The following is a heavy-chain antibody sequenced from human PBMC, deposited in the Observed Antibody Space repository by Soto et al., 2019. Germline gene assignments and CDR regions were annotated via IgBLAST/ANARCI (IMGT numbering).Heavy chain of an antibody. J-gene: IGHJ4*02. CDR3: AKSVGSGWSRSDY. CDR1: GFTFSSNA. V-gene: IGHV3-23*01. Sequence: EVQLLESGGGLVQPGGSLRLSCAASGFTFSSNAMSWVRQTPGKGLEGVSAITSTGGSTYYAASVKGRFTISRDNSKNTRLLQMNSLRAEDTAIYYCAKSVGSGWSRSDYGGQGTLVTVSS. D-gene: IGHD6-19*01. CDR2: ITSTGGST.